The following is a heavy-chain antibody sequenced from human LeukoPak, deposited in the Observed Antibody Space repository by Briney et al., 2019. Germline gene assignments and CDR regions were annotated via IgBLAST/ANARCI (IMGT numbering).Heavy chain of an antibody. CDR2: IYYSGST. CDR1: GGSISSGGYY. CDR3: ARDRYGSGSYYTSDY. V-gene: IGHV4-31*03. D-gene: IGHD3-10*01. Sequence: SETLSLTCTLSGGSISSGGYYWSWIRQQPGKGLEWIGYIYYSGSTYYNPSLKSRVTISVDTSKNQFSLKLSSVTAADTAVYYCARDRYGSGSYYTSDYRGQGILVTVSS. J-gene: IGHJ4*02.